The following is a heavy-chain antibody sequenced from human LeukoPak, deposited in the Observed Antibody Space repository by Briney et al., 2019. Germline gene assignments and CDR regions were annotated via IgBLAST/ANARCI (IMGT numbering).Heavy chain of an antibody. CDR2: ISYDGSNK. CDR1: GFTFSSYA. J-gene: IGHJ3*02. CDR3: AKVTGSKNAFDI. Sequence: PGGSLRLSCAASGFTFSSYAMHWVRQAPGKGLEWVALISYDGSNKYFADSVKGRFTISRDNSKNTLYLQMNSLRAEDTAVYYCAKVTGSKNAFDIWGQGTMVTVSS. V-gene: IGHV3-30*04. D-gene: IGHD1-26*01.